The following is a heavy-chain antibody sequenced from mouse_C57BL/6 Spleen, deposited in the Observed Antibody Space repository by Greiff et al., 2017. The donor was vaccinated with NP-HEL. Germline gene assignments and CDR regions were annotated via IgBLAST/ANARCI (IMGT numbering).Heavy chain of an antibody. CDR3: AREGIYYGYDGVWAY. CDR1: GYTFTGYW. Sequence: LVESGAELMKPGASVKLSCKATGYTFTGYWIEWVKQRPGHGLEWIGEILPGSGSTNYNEKFKGKATFTADTSSNTAYMQLSSLTTEDSAIYYCAREGIYYGYDGVWAYWGQGTLVTVSA. V-gene: IGHV1-9*01. D-gene: IGHD2-2*01. CDR2: ILPGSGST. J-gene: IGHJ3*01.